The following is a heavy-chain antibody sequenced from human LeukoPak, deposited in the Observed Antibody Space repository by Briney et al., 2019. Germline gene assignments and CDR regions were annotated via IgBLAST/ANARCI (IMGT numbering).Heavy chain of an antibody. CDR2: INHSGST. J-gene: IGHJ4*02. V-gene: IGHV4-34*01. D-gene: IGHD6-19*01. CDR1: GGSFSGYY. CDR3: ARGGLAVAGTSPGVDY. Sequence: SETLSLTCAVYGGSFSGYYWSWIRQPPGKGLEWIGEINHSGSTNYNPSLKSRVTISVDTSKNQFSLKLSSVTAADTAVYYCARGGLAVAGTSPGVDYWGQGTLVTVSS.